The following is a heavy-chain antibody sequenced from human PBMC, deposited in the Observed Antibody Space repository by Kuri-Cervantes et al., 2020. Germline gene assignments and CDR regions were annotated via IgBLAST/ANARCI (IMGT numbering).Heavy chain of an antibody. V-gene: IGHV1-18*01. CDR2: ISAYNGNT. J-gene: IGHJ6*02. CDR3: ARSSTVTTPYYYYGMDV. CDR1: GYTFTSYG. Sequence: ASVKVSCKASGYTFTSYGISWVRQAPGQGLEWMGRISAYNGNTNYAQKLQGRVTMTTDTSTSTAYMELRSLRSDDTAVYYCARSSTVTTPYYYYGMDVWGQGTTVTVSS. D-gene: IGHD4-17*01.